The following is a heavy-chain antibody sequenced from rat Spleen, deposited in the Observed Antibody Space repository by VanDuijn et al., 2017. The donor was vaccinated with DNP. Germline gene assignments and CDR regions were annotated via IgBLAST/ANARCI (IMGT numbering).Heavy chain of an antibody. CDR2: ITSTGGST. D-gene: IGHD1-11*01. J-gene: IGHJ2*01. CDR3: VRDREGY. Sequence: EVQLVESGGDLVQPGRSLKLSCVASGFTFNNYWMTWVRQVPGKGLEWVATITSTGGSTYYPDSVKGRFTVSTDNGKNTLYLQMNSLRSEDTASYYSVRDREGYWGQGVMVTVSS. CDR1: GFTFNNYW. V-gene: IGHV5-31*01.